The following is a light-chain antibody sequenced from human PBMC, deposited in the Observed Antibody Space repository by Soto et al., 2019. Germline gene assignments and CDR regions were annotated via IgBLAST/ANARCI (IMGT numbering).Light chain of an antibody. Sequence: DIQMTQSPSSLSASVGDRVTITCRASQGISTYLVGYQQRQGRAPKRLIYDASSLLSGVPSRFSCSGSGTDFTLTIRSLHPEDFATFYCQQSYRSPYTFGNGIKLETK. CDR3: QQSYRSPYT. CDR1: QGISTY. V-gene: IGKV1-39*01. J-gene: IGKJ2*01. CDR2: DAS.